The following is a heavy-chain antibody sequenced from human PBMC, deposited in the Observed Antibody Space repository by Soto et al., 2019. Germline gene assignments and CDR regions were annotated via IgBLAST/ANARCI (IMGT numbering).Heavy chain of an antibody. CDR1: GFTFSSYG. V-gene: IGHV3-33*01. CDR2: IWYDGSNK. Sequence: QVQLVESGGGVVQPGRSLRLSCAASGFTFSSYGMHWVRQAPGKGLEWVAVIWYDGSNKYYADSVKGRFTISRDNSKNTLYLQMNSLRAEDTAVYYCARAWYSSGWYGFAYWGQGTLVTVSS. CDR3: ARAWYSSGWYGFAY. J-gene: IGHJ4*02. D-gene: IGHD6-19*01.